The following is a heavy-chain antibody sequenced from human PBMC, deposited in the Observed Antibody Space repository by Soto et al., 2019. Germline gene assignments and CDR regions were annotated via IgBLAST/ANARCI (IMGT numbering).Heavy chain of an antibody. D-gene: IGHD1-26*01. J-gene: IGHJ2*01. V-gene: IGHV3-23*01. CDR3: VKNGGGGSDTHWSFAS. CDR2: IHGDGDYM. Sequence: EVQLLDSGGGLVQPGGSLRLSFAASGFTFSCCAMSWVRQAPGKGLEWVSTIHGDGDYMQYTDSVKGRFTISRDNSSTTLSFPAHSMRGADTAVYYCVKNGGGGSDTHWSFASWGRGTVVTVSS. CDR1: GFTFSCCA.